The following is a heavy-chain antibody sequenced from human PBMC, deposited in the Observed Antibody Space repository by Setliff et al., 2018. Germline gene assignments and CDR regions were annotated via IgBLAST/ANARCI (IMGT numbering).Heavy chain of an antibody. Sequence: SVKVSCKPSGGTFSSFAVSWVRQAPGQRPEWMGRLIPFFGTTIYAQRFQGRVTITADESTTTVFMELNSLRSEDTAIYYCASDSRQWLEGGASGDMDIWGQGTMVTVSS. CDR3: ASDSRQWLEGGASGDMDI. CDR2: LIPFFGTT. V-gene: IGHV1-69*13. D-gene: IGHD6-19*01. CDR1: GGTFSSFA. J-gene: IGHJ3*02.